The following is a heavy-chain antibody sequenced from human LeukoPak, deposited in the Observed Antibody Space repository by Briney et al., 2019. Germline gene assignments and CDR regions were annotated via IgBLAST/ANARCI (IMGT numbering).Heavy chain of an antibody. CDR3: ARQTTSSWYLNRAYMDV. CDR2: IYPGYSGT. CDR1: GYNFTSYW. V-gene: IGHV5-51*01. D-gene: IGHD6-13*01. J-gene: IGHJ6*03. Sequence: GESLKISCKASGYNFTSYWIDWGRQMPGKGLQWMGIIYPGYSGTRYSPSFQVQVAISADKSISTAYLQWGSLKASDTAMYYCARQTTSSWYLNRAYMDVWGKGTTVTVSS.